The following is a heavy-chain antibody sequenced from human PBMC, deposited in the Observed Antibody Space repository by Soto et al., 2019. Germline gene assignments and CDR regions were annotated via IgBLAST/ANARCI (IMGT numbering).Heavy chain of an antibody. CDR1: GFTFCGSA. CDR3: TRQTDAVQWLVVPTDYNFDY. J-gene: IGHJ4*02. V-gene: IGHV3-73*01. Sequence: QTGGSLRLSCAASGFTFCGSAMRCFRQASGKGLEWVVHIRSKTNSYATAYAESVKGRFTISRDDSMNTAYLQMNSLKTEDTAVYFCTRQTDAVQWLVVPTDYNFDYWGQGTLVTVSS. CDR2: IRSKTNSYAT. D-gene: IGHD6-19*01.